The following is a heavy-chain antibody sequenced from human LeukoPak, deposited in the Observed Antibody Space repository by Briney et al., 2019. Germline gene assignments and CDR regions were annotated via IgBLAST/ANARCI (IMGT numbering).Heavy chain of an antibody. CDR1: GGSFSGYY. D-gene: IGHD3-9*01. CDR2: INHSGST. J-gene: IGHJ5*02. CDR3: ARGREYHDILTGYYGPSWFDP. V-gene: IGHV4-34*01. Sequence: SETLSLTCAVYGGSFSGYYWSWIRQPPGKGLEWIGEINHSGSTNYNPSLKSRVTISVDTSKNQFSLKLSSVTAADTAVYYCARGREYHDILTGYYGPSWFDPWGQGTLVTVSS.